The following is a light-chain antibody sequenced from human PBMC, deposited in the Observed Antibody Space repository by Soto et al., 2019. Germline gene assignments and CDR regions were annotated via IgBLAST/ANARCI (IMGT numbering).Light chain of an antibody. Sequence: IVVTQSPATLSASPGERVTLTCRASQFVSTRLAWYQQRPVQVPRLLIYDAYTRALGISARFSGSGSGTEFTLTISSLQSEDFALYYCQEYFQWPPGMFGPGTKVDIK. CDR2: DAY. CDR1: QFVSTR. CDR3: QEYFQWPPGM. J-gene: IGKJ1*01. V-gene: IGKV3-15*01.